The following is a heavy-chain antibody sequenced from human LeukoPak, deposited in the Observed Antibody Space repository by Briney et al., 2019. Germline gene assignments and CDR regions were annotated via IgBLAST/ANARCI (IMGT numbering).Heavy chain of an antibody. D-gene: IGHD2-2*02. CDR3: AKGGSHVSGWLYGASDY. CDR2: IAYDGSNK. CDR1: GFSFSTYG. Sequence: PGRSLRLSCAASGFSFSTYGMHWVRQAPGKGLEWVAVIAYDGSNKYYADSVKGRFTISRDNSKNTLYLQMDSLRVEDPAGYYCAKGGSHVSGWLYGASDYWGQGTLVTVSS. J-gene: IGHJ4*02. V-gene: IGHV3-30*18.